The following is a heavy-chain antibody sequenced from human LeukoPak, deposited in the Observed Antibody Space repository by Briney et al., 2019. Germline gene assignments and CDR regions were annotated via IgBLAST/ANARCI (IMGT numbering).Heavy chain of an antibody. J-gene: IGHJ4*02. V-gene: IGHV4-39*01. CDR2: FSSTGIT. CDR3: ACSGWFWGTFDY. Sequence: SETLSLTCSVSGGSISISNYFWVWIRPPPGKGLEWIARFSSTGITHYYPSLESRISVSVETSKNQFSLKLTSLTAADTAVYYCACSGWFWGTFDYWGQGILVTVAS. D-gene: IGHD6-19*01. CDR1: GGSISISNYF.